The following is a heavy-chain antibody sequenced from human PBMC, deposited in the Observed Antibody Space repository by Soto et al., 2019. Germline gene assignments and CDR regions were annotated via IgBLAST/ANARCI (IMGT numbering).Heavy chain of an antibody. J-gene: IGHJ3*01. D-gene: IGHD6-19*01. Sequence: QVQLVESGGGVVQPGRSLRLSCAASGFMFSSYGMHWVRQAPGKGLEWVAIISYDGSNEFYADSVKGRFTVSRDNSKNTLYLQMNSLRAEDTAVYYCAKEGTKWLGINEAFDFWGQGTMVTVSS. CDR3: AKEGTKWLGINEAFDF. CDR1: GFMFSSYG. CDR2: ISYDGSNE. V-gene: IGHV3-30*18.